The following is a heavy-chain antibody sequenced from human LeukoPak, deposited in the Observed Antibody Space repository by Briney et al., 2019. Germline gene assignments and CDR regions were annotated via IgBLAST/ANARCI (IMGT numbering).Heavy chain of an antibody. V-gene: IGHV7-4-1*02. CDR3: AREIRVQAAAGTLIDY. D-gene: IGHD6-13*01. CDR1: GYTFTSYA. J-gene: IGHJ4*02. CDR2: INTNTGNP. Sequence: ASVKVSCKASGYTFTSYAMNWVRQAPGQGLEWMGWINTNTGNPTYAQGFTGRFVFSLDTSVSTAYLQISSLKAEDTAVYYCAREIRVQAAAGTLIDYWGQETLVTVSS.